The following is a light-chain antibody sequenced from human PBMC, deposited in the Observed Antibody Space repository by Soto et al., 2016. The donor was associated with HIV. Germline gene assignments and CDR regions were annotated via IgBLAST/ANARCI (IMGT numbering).Light chain of an antibody. V-gene: IGKV2-30*02. CDR1: QSLDHNDGNTY. Sequence: DVVMTQSPLSLPVAVGQPASISCRSSQSLDHNDGNTYLNWFLQRPGQSPRRLIYQVSKRDSGVPDRFSGSGSGTDFSLKISRVEAEDFGDYYCMQGTHWPWTFGQGTKVQ. CDR2: QVS. J-gene: IGKJ1*01. CDR3: MQGTHWPWT.